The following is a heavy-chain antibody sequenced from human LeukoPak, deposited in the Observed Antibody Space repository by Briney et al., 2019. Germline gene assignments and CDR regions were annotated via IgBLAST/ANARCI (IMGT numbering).Heavy chain of an antibody. CDR2: IYYSGST. CDR3: ARAGYCSGGSCYLRYYYYYGMDV. J-gene: IGHJ6*02. D-gene: IGHD2-15*01. CDR1: GGSISSYY. V-gene: IGHV4-59*01. Sequence: SETLSLTCTVSGGSISSYYWSWIRQPPGKGLEWIGYIYYSGSTNYNPSLKSRVTISVDTSKNQFSLKLSSVTAADTAVYYYARAGYCSGGSCYLRYYYYYGMDVWGQGTTVTVSS.